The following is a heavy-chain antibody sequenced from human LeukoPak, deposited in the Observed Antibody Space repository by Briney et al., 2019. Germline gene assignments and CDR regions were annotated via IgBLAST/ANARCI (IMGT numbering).Heavy chain of an antibody. CDR1: GGSLTRYH. V-gene: IGHV4-59*08. J-gene: IGHJ3*02. CDR3: ARRGVGATTWDAFDI. D-gene: IGHD1-26*01. Sequence: KPSETLSLTCTVSGGSLTRYHWGWIRQPPGKGLEWIGYINYSGSTNYSPSLESRVTISLDTSKNQFSLQLSSVTAADTAVYHCARRGVGATTWDAFDIWGQGTLVTVSS. CDR2: INYSGST.